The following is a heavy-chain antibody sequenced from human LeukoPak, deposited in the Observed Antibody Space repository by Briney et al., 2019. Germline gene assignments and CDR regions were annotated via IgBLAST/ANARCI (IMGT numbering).Heavy chain of an antibody. CDR1: GFTFSSYG. Sequence: GGSLRLSCAASGFTFSSYGMHWVRQAPGKGLEWVAVIWYDGSNKYYADSVKGRFTISRDNSKNTLYLRMNSLRAEDTAVYYCAKAAGGGADAFDIWGQGTMVTVSS. CDR2: IWYDGSNK. CDR3: AKAAGGGADAFDI. J-gene: IGHJ3*02. V-gene: IGHV3-33*06. D-gene: IGHD2-21*01.